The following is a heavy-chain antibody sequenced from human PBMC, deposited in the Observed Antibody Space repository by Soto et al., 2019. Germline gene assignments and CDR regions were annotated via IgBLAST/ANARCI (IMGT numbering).Heavy chain of an antibody. Sequence: SETLSLTCAVSGGSISRSYWWSWVRQFPGKGLEWIGEIHHSGSTDYNPSLKSRVIMSVDKSKNQFSLELTSVTGADTADYYCARDTNHWDSLGHGMDVWGQGTTVTVSS. CDR1: GGSISRSYW. J-gene: IGHJ6*02. D-gene: IGHD1-7*01. V-gene: IGHV4-4*02. CDR3: ARDTNHWDSLGHGMDV. CDR2: IHHSGST.